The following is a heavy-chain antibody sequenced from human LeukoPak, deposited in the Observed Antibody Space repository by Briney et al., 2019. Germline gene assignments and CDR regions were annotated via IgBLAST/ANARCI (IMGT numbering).Heavy chain of an antibody. CDR1: GFTFDDYG. V-gene: IGHV3-23*01. D-gene: IGHD3-10*01. Sequence: PGGSLRLSCAASGFTFDDYGMSWVRQAPGRGLEWVSAISGSGGSTYYADSVKGRFTISRDNFKHTLYLQMNSLRAEDTAVYYCARSGSGSYFLDYWGQGTLVTVSS. CDR2: ISGSGGST. J-gene: IGHJ4*02. CDR3: ARSGSGSYFLDY.